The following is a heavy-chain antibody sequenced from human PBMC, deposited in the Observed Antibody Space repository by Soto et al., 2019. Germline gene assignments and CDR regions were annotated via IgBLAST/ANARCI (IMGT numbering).Heavy chain of an antibody. V-gene: IGHV3-33*01. Sequence: GGSLRLSCAASGFTFSSYGMHWVRQAPGKGLEWVAVIWYDGSNKYYADSVKGRFTISRDNSKNTLYLQMNSLRAEDTAVYYCARERLPGIAVVVFDYWGQGTLVTVSS. J-gene: IGHJ4*02. CDR3: ARERLPGIAVVVFDY. CDR2: IWYDGSNK. CDR1: GFTFSSYG. D-gene: IGHD6-19*01.